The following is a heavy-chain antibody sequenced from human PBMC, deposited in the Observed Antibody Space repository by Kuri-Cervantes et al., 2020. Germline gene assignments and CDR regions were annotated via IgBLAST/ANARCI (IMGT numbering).Heavy chain of an antibody. CDR3: ARSWITESGY. V-gene: IGHV3-23*01. Sequence: GESLKISCAAPGFTFSSYAMSWVRQAPGKGLEWVSAISGSGGSTYYADSVKGRFTISRDSSKNTVYLQMNSLRVEDTAVYYCARSWITESGYWGQGALVTVSS. J-gene: IGHJ4*02. CDR2: ISGSGGST. CDR1: GFTFSSYA. D-gene: IGHD2-2*03.